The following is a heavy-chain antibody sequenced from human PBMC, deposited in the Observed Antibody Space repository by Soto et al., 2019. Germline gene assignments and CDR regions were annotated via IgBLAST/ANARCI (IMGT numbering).Heavy chain of an antibody. J-gene: IGHJ3*02. Sequence: GGSLRLSCAASGFTFSSYAMHWVRQAPGKGLEWVAVISYDGSNKYYADSVKGRFTISRDNSKNTLYLQMNSLRAEDTAVYYCARQDPWGFGEFLDAFDIWGQGTMVTVSS. CDR3: ARQDPWGFGEFLDAFDI. CDR1: GFTFSSYA. V-gene: IGHV3-30-3*01. D-gene: IGHD3-10*01. CDR2: ISYDGSNK.